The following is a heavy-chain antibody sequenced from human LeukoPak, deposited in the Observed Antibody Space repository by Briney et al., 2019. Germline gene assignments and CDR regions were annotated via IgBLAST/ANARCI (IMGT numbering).Heavy chain of an antibody. V-gene: IGHV5-51*01. J-gene: IGHJ6*02. CDR2: ICPGDSDI. CDR1: GYNFGSYC. CDR3: ASTRYYDSSGYNLGYYYGMDV. D-gene: IGHD3-22*01. Sequence: GESLKISCTGSGYNFGSYCIDWVRQMPGKGLEWMGIICPGDSDIRYSPSFQGQVTISVDRSISTAHLQWNSLKASDTAIYYCASTRYYDSSGYNLGYYYGMDVWGQGTTVTVSS.